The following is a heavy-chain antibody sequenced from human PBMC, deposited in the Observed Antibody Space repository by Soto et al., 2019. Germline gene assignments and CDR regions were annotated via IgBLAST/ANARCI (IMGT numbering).Heavy chain of an antibody. V-gene: IGHV4-38-2*02. CDR2: IYHIEST. CDR3: ARGGGYDSFDY. CDR1: GDSIINGYY. D-gene: IGHD5-12*01. J-gene: IGHJ4*02. Sequence: SEIQCVTYTVSGDSIINGYYCAWIRQSPGKGLEWIGCIYHIESTYFHPSFKSRVTMSVDRTRNQFSLKLSSVTAADMAVYYCARGGGYDSFDYWGQGVLVTVSS.